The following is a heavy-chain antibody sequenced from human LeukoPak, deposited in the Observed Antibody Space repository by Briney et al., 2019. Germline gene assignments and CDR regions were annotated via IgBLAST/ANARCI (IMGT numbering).Heavy chain of an antibody. D-gene: IGHD3-16*02. CDR1: GGTFSSYA. V-gene: IGHV1-69*05. CDR3: RVITFGGVIVSDY. J-gene: IGHJ4*02. CDR2: IIPIFGTP. Sequence: ASVKVSCKASGGTFSSYAISWVRQAPGQGREWMGGIIPIFGTPNYAQKFQGRVTITTDESTSTAYMELSSLRSEDTAVYYCRVITFGGVIVSDYWGQGTLVTVSS.